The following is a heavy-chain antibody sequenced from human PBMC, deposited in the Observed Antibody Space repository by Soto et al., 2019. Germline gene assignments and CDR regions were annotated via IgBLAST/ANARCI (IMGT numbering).Heavy chain of an antibody. Sequence: GESLKISCKGSGYSFTSYWISWVRQMPGKGLEWMGRIDPSDSYTNYSPSFQGHVTISADKSISTAYLQWSSLKASDTAMYYCASDYCSSTSCSQWGQGTLVTVSS. CDR1: GYSFTSYW. CDR3: ASDYCSSTSCSQ. J-gene: IGHJ4*02. CDR2: IDPSDSYT. V-gene: IGHV5-10-1*01. D-gene: IGHD2-2*01.